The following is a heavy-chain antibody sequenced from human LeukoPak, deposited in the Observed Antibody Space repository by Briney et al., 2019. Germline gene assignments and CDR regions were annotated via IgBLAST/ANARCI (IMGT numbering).Heavy chain of an antibody. Sequence: ASVKVSCKASGYTFTSYAMHWVRQAPGQRLEWMGWINAGTGNTKYSQKFQGRVTITRDTSASTVYMELSSLRSEDTAVYYCARGHKWLRSPYFDYWGQGTLVTVSS. CDR3: ARGHKWLRSPYFDY. CDR1: GYTFTSYA. D-gene: IGHD5-12*01. J-gene: IGHJ4*02. V-gene: IGHV1-3*01. CDR2: INAGTGNT.